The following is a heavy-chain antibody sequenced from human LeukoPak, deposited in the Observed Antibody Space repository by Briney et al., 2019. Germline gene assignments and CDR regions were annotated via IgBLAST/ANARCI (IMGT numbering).Heavy chain of an antibody. V-gene: IGHV1-69*13. CDR3: ARWARDNGGNGGFYD. Sequence: ASVKVSCKASGGTFTSYAISWVRQATGQGLEWMGGIIPNFGTANYAQKFQGRVTITADASTSTAYMELSSLRSEDTAVYYCARWARDNGGNGGFYDWGGGSLVTVSS. CDR1: GGTFTSYA. CDR2: IIPNFGTA. J-gene: IGHJ4*01. D-gene: IGHD4-23*01.